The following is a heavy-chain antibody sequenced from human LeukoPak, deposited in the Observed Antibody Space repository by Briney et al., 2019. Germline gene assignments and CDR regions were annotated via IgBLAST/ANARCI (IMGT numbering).Heavy chain of an antibody. CDR1: GYSISSGYY. Sequence: SETLSLTCTVSGYSISSGYYWGWIRQPPGKGLEWIGSIYHSGRTFYNPSLKSRVTISVDTSKNQFSLKLTSVTAADTAVYYCARGYCSGGSCYSYYYYNYMDVWGKGTTVTVSS. D-gene: IGHD2-15*01. J-gene: IGHJ6*03. CDR2: IYHSGRT. CDR3: ARGYCSGGSCYSYYYYNYMDV. V-gene: IGHV4-38-2*02.